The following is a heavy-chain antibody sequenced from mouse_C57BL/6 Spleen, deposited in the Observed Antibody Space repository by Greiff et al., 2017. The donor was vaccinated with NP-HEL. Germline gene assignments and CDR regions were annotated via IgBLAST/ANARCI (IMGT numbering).Heavy chain of an antibody. CDR1: GYTFTSYW. D-gene: IGHD2-1*01. CDR3: ARGLLSVFAY. CDR2: IDPSDSYT. V-gene: IGHV1-50*01. J-gene: IGHJ3*01. Sequence: QVQLQQPGAELVKPGASVKLSCKASGYTFTSYWMQWVKQRPGQGLEWIGEIDPSDSYTNSNQKFKGKATLTVDTSSSTAYMQLSSLTSEDSAVYYCARGLLSVFAYWGKGTLVTVSA.